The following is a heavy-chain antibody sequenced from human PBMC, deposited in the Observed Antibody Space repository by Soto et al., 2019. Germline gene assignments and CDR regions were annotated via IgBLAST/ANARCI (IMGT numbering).Heavy chain of an antibody. CDR2: IRSKTYGGTT. Sequence: PGGSLRLSCTGSGFTFGDDTMNWFRQAPGKGLDWVSFIRSKTYGGTTEYAASVKGRFTISRDDSRSIAYLQMNSLKTEDTAVYYCTRELFSWNNDFTWGQSVLRGRGPLVTVS. CDR3: TRELFSWNNDFTWGQSVL. D-gene: IGHD1-1*01. V-gene: IGHV3-49*03. J-gene: IGHJ4*02. CDR1: GFTFGDDT.